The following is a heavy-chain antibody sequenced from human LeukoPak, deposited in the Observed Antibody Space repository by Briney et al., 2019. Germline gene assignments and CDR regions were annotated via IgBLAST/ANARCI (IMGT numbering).Heavy chain of an antibody. CDR1: GGSISSSRYY. CDR3: ARQQWLALYYFDY. V-gene: IGHV4-39*01. Sequence: SETLSLTCTVSGGSISSSRYYWGWIRQPPGKGLEWIGSIYYSGSTYHNPSLKSRVTISVDTSKNQFSLKLSSVTAADTAVYYCARQQWLALYYFDYWGQGTLVTVSS. CDR2: IYYSGST. D-gene: IGHD6-19*01. J-gene: IGHJ4*02.